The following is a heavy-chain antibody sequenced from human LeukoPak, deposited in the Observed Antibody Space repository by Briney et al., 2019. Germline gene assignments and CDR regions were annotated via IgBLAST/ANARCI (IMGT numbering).Heavy chain of an antibody. J-gene: IGHJ3*02. V-gene: IGHV4-59*08. D-gene: IGHD3-22*01. CDR1: GGSISSYY. Sequence: PETLSLTCTVSGGSISSYYWSWIRQPPGKGLEWIGYIYYSGSTNYNPSLKSRVTISVDTSKNQFSLKLSSVTAADTAVYYCASYYYDSSGPDAFDIWGQGTMVTVSS. CDR3: ASYYYDSSGPDAFDI. CDR2: IYYSGST.